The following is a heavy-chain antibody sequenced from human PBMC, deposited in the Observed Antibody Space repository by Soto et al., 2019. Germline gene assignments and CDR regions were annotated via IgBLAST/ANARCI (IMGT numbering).Heavy chain of an antibody. D-gene: IGHD2-2*01. Sequence: QVQLSESGGGLVKPGGSLRLSCAASGFSFNEYYMSWIRQAPGKGLEWVAYISSSGGDIFYSDSVQGRFTISRDNAKKSLYLLMNSLGADDTAVYYCARTLGVSTIPSWGQGTLVTVSS. V-gene: IGHV3-11*01. CDR1: GFSFNEYY. J-gene: IGHJ4*02. CDR3: ARTLGVSTIPS. CDR2: ISSSGGDI.